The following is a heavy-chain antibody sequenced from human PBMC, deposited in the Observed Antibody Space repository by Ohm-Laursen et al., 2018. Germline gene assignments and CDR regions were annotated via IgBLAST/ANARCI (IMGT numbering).Heavy chain of an antibody. Sequence: SLRLSCAASGFTVSGNYMSWVRQAPGKGLEWVSLIDRGGDTYYADSVKGRFTISRDNSKNTLYLQMNSLRAEDTAVYYCARDINYGDIYYFDYWGQGTLVTVSS. CDR3: ARDINYGDIYYFDY. D-gene: IGHD4-17*01. J-gene: IGHJ4*02. CDR1: GFTVSGNY. V-gene: IGHV3-53*01. CDR2: IDRGGDT.